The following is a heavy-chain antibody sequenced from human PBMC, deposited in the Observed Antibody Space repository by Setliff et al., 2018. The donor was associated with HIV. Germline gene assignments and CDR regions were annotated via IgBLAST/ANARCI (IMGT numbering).Heavy chain of an antibody. V-gene: IGHV3-7*01. CDR2: ISPEGNKK. Sequence: PGGSLRLSCATSRFSFSTFWMTWARQAPGKGLEWVANISPEGNKKYYVGSVKGRFTSSRDNAKSSLFLQMNSLRAEDTAVYYCARVWETLQSYAFDIWGQGTMVTVSS. D-gene: IGHD1-26*01. CDR3: ARVWETLQSYAFDI. CDR1: RFSFSTFW. J-gene: IGHJ3*02.